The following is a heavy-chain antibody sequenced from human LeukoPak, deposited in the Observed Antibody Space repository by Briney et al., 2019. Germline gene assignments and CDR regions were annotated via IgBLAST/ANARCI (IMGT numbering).Heavy chain of an antibody. CDR1: GYTFTGYY. V-gene: IGHV1-2*06. CDR3: ARVLAGDYLDY. D-gene: IGHD4-17*01. J-gene: IGHJ4*02. Sequence: ASVKVSCKASGYTFTGYYMQWVRQAPGQGLEWMGRINPNSGGTNYAQKFQGRVTMTRDTSISTAYMELSRLRSDDTAVYYCARVLAGDYLDYWGQGTLVTVSS. CDR2: INPNSGGT.